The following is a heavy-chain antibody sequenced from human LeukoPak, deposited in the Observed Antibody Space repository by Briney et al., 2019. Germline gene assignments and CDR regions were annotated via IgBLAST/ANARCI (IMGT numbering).Heavy chain of an antibody. CDR1: GFTFDDYA. CDR3: ARVKGYSSSWYGNAFDI. D-gene: IGHD6-13*01. V-gene: IGHV3-9*01. Sequence: QSGGSLRLSCAVSGFTFDDYAMHWVRQVPGKGLEWVSGINWNSDSIGYADSVKGRFTTSRDNAKNSLYLQMNSLRAEDTALYYCARVKGYSSSWYGNAFDIWGQGTLVTVSS. J-gene: IGHJ4*02. CDR2: INWNSDSI.